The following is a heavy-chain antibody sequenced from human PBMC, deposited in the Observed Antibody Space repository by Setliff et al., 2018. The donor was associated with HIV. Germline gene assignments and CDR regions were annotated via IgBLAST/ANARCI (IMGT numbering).Heavy chain of an antibody. Sequence: SETLSLTCAVYGGSISSFNWWSWVRQSPGKGLEWIGEIYHTGSTNYSPSLKSRVTISVDKSKNQFSLRLNSVTAADTAVYYCARVQYHYVNNGDSYYFTHWGHGTLVTVSS. D-gene: IGHD3-10*02. CDR1: GGSISSFNW. V-gene: IGHV4-4*02. J-gene: IGHJ4*01. CDR3: ARVQYHYVNNGDSYYFTH. CDR2: IYHTGST.